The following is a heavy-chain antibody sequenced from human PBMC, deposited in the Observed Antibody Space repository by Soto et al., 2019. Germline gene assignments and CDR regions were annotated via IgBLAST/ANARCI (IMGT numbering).Heavy chain of an antibody. D-gene: IGHD6-19*01. CDR3: AAKAVAGPGALDY. CDR2: IYYSGNT. Sequence: SETLSLTCTVSGGSISSGGYYWSWIRQHPGKGLEWIGYIYYSGNTNYNPSLKSRVTISVDTSKNQFSLKLSSVTAADTAVYYCAAKAVAGPGALDYWGQGTLVTVSS. CDR1: GGSISSGGYY. J-gene: IGHJ4*02. V-gene: IGHV4-61*08.